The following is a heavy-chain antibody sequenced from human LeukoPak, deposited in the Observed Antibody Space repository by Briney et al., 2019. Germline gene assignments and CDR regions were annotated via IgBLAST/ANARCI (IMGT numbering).Heavy chain of an antibody. CDR3: ARDRYYYDSSGYYLDYYYYYMDV. CDR1: GFTFSSYS. D-gene: IGHD3-22*01. CDR2: ISSSSRYI. V-gene: IGHV3-21*01. J-gene: IGHJ6*03. Sequence: GRSLRLSCAASGFTFSSYSMNWVRQAPGKGLEWVSSISSSSRYIYYADSVKGRFTISRDNAKNSLYLQMNSLRAEDTAVYYCARDRYYYDSSGYYLDYYYYYMDVWGKGTTVTVSS.